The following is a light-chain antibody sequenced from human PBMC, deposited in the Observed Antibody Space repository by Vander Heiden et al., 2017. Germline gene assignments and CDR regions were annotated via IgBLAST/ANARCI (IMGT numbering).Light chain of an antibody. CDR2: GNS. V-gene: IGLV1-40*01. CDR3: QSLDTSLSGYV. Sequence: QSVLTQPPSVSGAPGQRVTISFTGSSSNIGAGYDVHWYQQLPGTAPKLLIYGNSNRPSGVPDRFSGSKSATSASLAIAGLQAEDEADYYCQSLDTSLSGYVFGTGTKVTVL. CDR1: SSNIGAGYD. J-gene: IGLJ1*01.